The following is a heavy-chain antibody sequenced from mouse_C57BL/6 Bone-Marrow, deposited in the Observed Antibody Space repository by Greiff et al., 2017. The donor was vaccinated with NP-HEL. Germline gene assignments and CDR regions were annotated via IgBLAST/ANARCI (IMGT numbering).Heavy chain of an antibody. J-gene: IGHJ1*03. Sequence: EVMLVESGGGLVQPGGSLKLSCAASGIDFSRYWMSWVRRAPGKGLEWIGEINPDSSTINYAPSLKDKFIISRDNAKNTLYLQMSKVRSEDTALYYCASLEGYYGSDWYFDVWGTGTTVTVSS. CDR2: INPDSSTI. CDR1: GIDFSRYW. D-gene: IGHD1-1*01. CDR3: ASLEGYYGSDWYFDV. V-gene: IGHV4-1*01.